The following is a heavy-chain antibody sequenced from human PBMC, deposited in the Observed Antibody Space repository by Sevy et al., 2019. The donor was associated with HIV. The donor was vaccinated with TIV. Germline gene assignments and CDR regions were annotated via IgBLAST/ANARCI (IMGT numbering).Heavy chain of an antibody. V-gene: IGHV4-59*08. CDR3: AGENAWGRGYS. J-gene: IGHJ4*02. CDR2: IYYNGHI. CDR1: GGSITSLY. Sequence: SETLSLTCTVSGGSITSLYWNWIRQPPGKGLEWIANIYYNGHINYNPSLKSRVTLSLDTYKNRFPLRLSSVTAADTAMYYCAGENAWGRGYSWGQGTLVTVSS. D-gene: IGHD1-26*01.